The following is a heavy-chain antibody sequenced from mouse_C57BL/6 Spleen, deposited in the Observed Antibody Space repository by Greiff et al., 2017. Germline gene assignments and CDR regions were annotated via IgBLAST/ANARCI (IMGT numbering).Heavy chain of an antibody. J-gene: IGHJ2*01. CDR1: GYTFTSYW. V-gene: IGHV1-52*01. CDR3: ARGSYSNYEDY. Sequence: QVQLQQPGAELVRPGSSVKLSCKASGYTFTSYWMHWVKQRPIQGLEWIGNIDPSDSETHYNQKFKDKATVTVDKSSSTAYMQLSSLTSEDSAVXYCARGSYSNYEDYWGQGTTLTVSS. D-gene: IGHD2-5*01. CDR2: IDPSDSET.